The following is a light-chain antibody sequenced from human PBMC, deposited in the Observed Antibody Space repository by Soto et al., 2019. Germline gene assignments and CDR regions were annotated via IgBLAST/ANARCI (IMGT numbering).Light chain of an antibody. CDR2: AAT. V-gene: IGKV1-39*01. Sequence: DIQLSLSPSSLASSLGDRVSVTCRASQTIDTDANWYQHKPGTAPKVLIYAATYLQNGVPSRFSGTGSGADFTLTISSLQPEDFATYYCQQNFNFPRTFGQGTKVDIK. CDR3: QQNFNFPRT. J-gene: IGKJ1*01. CDR1: QTIDTD.